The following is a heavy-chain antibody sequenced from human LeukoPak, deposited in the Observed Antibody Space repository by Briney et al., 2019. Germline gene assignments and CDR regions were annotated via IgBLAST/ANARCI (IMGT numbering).Heavy chain of an antibody. V-gene: IGHV3-73*01. CDR1: EFTFSGSA. CDR3: TRQQLDQYYYFYYMDV. J-gene: IGHJ6*03. CDR2: ISSKANSNAP. Sequence: GGSLRLSCAASEFTFSGSAMHWVRQASGKGLEWVGRISSKANSNAPAYAASVKGRITISRDDSKNTAYLQMNSLKTEDTAVYYCTRQQLDQYYYFYYMDVWGKGTTVTVSS. D-gene: IGHD6-13*01.